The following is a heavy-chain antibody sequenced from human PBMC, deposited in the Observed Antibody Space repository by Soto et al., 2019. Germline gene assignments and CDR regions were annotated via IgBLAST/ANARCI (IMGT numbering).Heavy chain of an antibody. CDR3: ARWCSSTSCYTVGMDV. D-gene: IGHD2-2*02. CDR2: IIPIFGTA. V-gene: IGHV1-69*13. Sequence: GASEKVSCKASGGTFSSYAISWVRQAPGQGLEWMGRIIPIFGTANYAQKFQGRVTITADESTSTAYMELSSLRSEDTAVYYCARWCSSTSCYTVGMDVWGQGTTVTVSS. J-gene: IGHJ6*02. CDR1: GGTFSSYA.